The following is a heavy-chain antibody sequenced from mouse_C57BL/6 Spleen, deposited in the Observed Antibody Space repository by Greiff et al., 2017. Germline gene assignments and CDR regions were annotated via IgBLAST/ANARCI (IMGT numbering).Heavy chain of an antibody. Sequence: EVKLVESGGGLVQPGGSLKLSCAASGFTFSDYYMYWVRQTPEKRLEWVAYISNGGGSTYYPDTVKGRFTISRDNAKNTLYLQMSRLKSEDTAMYYCAGSNYGAMDYWGQGTSVTVSS. CDR1: GFTFSDYY. V-gene: IGHV5-12*01. D-gene: IGHD2-5*01. CDR2: ISNGGGST. CDR3: AGSNYGAMDY. J-gene: IGHJ4*01.